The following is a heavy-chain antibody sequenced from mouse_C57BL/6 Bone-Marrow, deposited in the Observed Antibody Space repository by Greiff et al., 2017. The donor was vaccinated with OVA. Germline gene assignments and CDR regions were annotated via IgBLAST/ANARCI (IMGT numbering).Heavy chain of an antibody. CDR1: GFTFSDYG. J-gene: IGHJ4*01. CDR3: AKYGNYGRDY. D-gene: IGHD2-10*02. CDR2: ISSGSSTI. V-gene: IGHV5-17*01. Sequence: EVQRVESGGGLVKPGGSLKLSCAASGFTFSDYGMHWVRQAPEKGLEWVAYISSGSSTIYYADTVKGRFTISRDNAKNTLFLQMTSLRSEDTAMYYCAKYGNYGRDYWGQGTSVTVSS.